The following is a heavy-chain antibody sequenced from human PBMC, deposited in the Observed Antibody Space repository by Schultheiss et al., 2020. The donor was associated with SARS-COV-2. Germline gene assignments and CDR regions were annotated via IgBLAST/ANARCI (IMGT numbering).Heavy chain of an antibody. CDR2: ISSSGSTI. D-gene: IGHD7-27*01. V-gene: IGHV3-11*04. Sequence: GGSLRLSCAASGFTFSDYYMSWIRQAPGKGLEWVSYISSSGSTIYYADSVKGRFTISRDNAKNSLYLQMNSLRDEDTAVYYCARDPFLTGSYYYAMDVWGQGTMVTVSS. CDR1: GFTFSDYY. J-gene: IGHJ6*02. CDR3: ARDPFLTGSYYYAMDV.